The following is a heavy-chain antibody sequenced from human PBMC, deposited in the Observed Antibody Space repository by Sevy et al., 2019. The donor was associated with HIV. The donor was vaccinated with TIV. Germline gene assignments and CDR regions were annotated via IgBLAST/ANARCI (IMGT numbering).Heavy chain of an antibody. CDR2: IVVGSGNT. CDR1: GFTFTSSA. D-gene: IGHD6-19*01. J-gene: IGHJ3*02. Sequence: ASVKVSCKASGFTFTSSAVQWVRQARGQRLEWIGWIVVGSGNTNYAQKFQERVTITRDMSTSTAYMELSSLRSEDTAVYYCAAEARQWLEDAFDIWGQGTMVTVSS. V-gene: IGHV1-58*01. CDR3: AAEARQWLEDAFDI.